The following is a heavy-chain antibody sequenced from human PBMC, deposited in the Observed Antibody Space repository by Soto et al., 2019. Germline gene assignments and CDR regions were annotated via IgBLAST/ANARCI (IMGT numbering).Heavy chain of an antibody. CDR3: ARALVCSSTSCYAESFDP. V-gene: IGHV4-34*01. D-gene: IGHD2-2*01. Sequence: QVQLQQWGAGLLKPSETLSLTCAVYGGSFSGYYWSWIRQPPGKGLEWIGEINHSGSTNYNPYLKSRVTLSADTSKNPFSLKVSSVTAADTAVYYCARALVCSSTSCYAESFDPWGQGTLVTVSS. CDR2: INHSGST. J-gene: IGHJ5*02. CDR1: GGSFSGYY.